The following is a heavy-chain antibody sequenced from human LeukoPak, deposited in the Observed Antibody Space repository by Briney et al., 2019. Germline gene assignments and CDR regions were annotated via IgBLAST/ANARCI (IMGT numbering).Heavy chain of an antibody. V-gene: IGHV4-59*02. CDR3: ARSDLYGDYPPGNY. CDR2: IYYSGRT. Sequence: SQTLSLTCTVSGGSVSTYYWNWIRQPPGKGLEWIGYIYYSGRTNYNPSLKSRDSISIDTSKNQFSLKLSSVTAADTAFYYCARSDLYGDYPPGNYWGQGTLVAVSS. D-gene: IGHD4-17*01. CDR1: GGSVSTYY. J-gene: IGHJ4*02.